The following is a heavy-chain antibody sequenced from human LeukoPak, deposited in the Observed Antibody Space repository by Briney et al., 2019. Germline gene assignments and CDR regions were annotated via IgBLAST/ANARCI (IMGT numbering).Heavy chain of an antibody. J-gene: IGHJ4*02. CDR1: GFTFSSYA. D-gene: IGHD3-3*01. CDR3: AKSSGVGYDFWSGYYYFDY. Sequence: GRSLRLSCAASGFTFSSYAMSWVRQAPGKGLEWVSAISGSGGSTYYADSVKGRFTISRDNSKNTLYLQMNSLRAEDTAVYYCAKSSGVGYDFWSGYYYFDYWGQGTLVTVSS. V-gene: IGHV3-23*01. CDR2: ISGSGGST.